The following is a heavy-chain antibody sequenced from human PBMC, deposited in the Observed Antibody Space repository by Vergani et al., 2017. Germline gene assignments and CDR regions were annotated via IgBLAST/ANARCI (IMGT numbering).Heavy chain of an antibody. CDR3: ARVYYDILTGYYPPWDYYYYMDV. V-gene: IGHV1-8*01. D-gene: IGHD3-9*01. CDR1: GYTFTSYD. Sequence: QVQLVQSGAEVKKPGASVKVSCKASGYTFTSYDINWVRQATGQELEWMGWMNPNSGNTGYAQKFQGRVTMTRNTSISTAYMELSSLRSEDTAVYYCARVYYDILTGYYPPWDYYYYMDVWGKGP. J-gene: IGHJ6*03. CDR2: MNPNSGNT.